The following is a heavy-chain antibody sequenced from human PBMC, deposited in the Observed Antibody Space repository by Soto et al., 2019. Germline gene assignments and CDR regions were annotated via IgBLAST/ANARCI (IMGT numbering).Heavy chain of an antibody. J-gene: IGHJ4*01. D-gene: IGHD4-17*01. Sequence: GGSLRLSCAASGFTFSNYAMHWVRQAPGKGLEWVAVISYDGSNKYYADSVKGRFTISRDNSKNTLYLQMNSLRGEDTAVYYCTKPRSSFHRHPFDSWGHGTLVPVSS. V-gene: IGHV3-30*18. CDR2: ISYDGSNK. CDR3: TKPRSSFHRHPFDS. CDR1: GFTFSNYA.